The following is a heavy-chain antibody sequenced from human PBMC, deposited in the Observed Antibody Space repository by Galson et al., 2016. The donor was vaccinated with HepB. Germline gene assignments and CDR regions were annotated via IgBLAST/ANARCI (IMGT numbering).Heavy chain of an antibody. J-gene: IGHJ4*02. CDR2: IYPGNSHT. D-gene: IGHD2-2*01. CDR1: GYSFNVFW. Sequence: QSGAEVKKPGESLKISCKASGYSFNVFWIGWVRQMPGKGLELMGIIYPGNSHTIYNPTFQGQVTISADKSITTAYLQWSSLKASDTAMYYCAGQGGTSFDYGGQGTLLTVSS. CDR3: AGQGGTSFDY. V-gene: IGHV5-51*01.